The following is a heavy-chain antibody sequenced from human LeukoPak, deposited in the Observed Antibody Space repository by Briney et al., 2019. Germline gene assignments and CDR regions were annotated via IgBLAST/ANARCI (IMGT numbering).Heavy chain of an antibody. V-gene: IGHV3-48*03. D-gene: IGHD6-19*01. CDR3: ARDLAGATVAGRWFDY. J-gene: IGHJ4*02. CDR2: ISSSGSTI. Sequence: GGSLRLSCAASGFTFSSYEMNWVRQAPGKGLEWVSYISSSGSTIYYADSVKGRFTISRDNAKNSLYLQMNSLRAEDTAVYYCARDLAGATVAGRWFDYWGQGTLVTVSS. CDR1: GFTFSSYE.